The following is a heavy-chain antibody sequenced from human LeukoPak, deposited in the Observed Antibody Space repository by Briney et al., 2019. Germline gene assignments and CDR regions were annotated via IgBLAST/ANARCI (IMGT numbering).Heavy chain of an antibody. V-gene: IGHV4-61*02. D-gene: IGHD5-12*01. CDR1: GGSISSGSYY. Sequence: SETLSLTCTVSGGSISSGSYYWSWIRQPAGNGLEWIGRIYTSGSTNYNPSLKSRVTISVDTSKNQFSLKLSSVPAADTAVYYCARGGLRLRPYYYMDVWGKGTTVTVSS. CDR2: IYTSGST. CDR3: ARGGLRLRPYYYMDV. J-gene: IGHJ6*03.